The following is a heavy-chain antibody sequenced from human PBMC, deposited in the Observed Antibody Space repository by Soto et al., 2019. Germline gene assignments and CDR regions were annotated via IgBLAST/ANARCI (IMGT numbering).Heavy chain of an antibody. D-gene: IGHD2-21*02. Sequence: AGGSLRLSCTASGFAFSDYYMSWIRQAPGKGLEWVSYITTSGSTNYADSVKGRFTISRDNAKNSLYLQMNSLRADDTAVYYCARAGGGHSGYWGQGTLVTVSS. V-gene: IGHV3-11*06. CDR1: GFAFSDYY. CDR3: ARAGGGHSGY. CDR2: ITTSGST. J-gene: IGHJ4*02.